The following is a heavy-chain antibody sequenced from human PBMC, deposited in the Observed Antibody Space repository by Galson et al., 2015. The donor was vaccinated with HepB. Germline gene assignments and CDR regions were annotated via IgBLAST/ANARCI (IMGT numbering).Heavy chain of an antibody. CDR1: GGTFSSYA. J-gene: IGHJ4*02. D-gene: IGHD6-13*01. CDR2: IIPIFGTA. Sequence: SVKVSCKASGGTFSSYAISWVRQALGQGLEWMGGIIPIFGTANYAQKFQGRVTITADESTSTAYMELSSLRSEDTAVYYCARGMGAGYSRLRNNPYYFDYWGQGTLVTVSS. V-gene: IGHV1-69*13. CDR3: ARGMGAGYSRLRNNPYYFDY.